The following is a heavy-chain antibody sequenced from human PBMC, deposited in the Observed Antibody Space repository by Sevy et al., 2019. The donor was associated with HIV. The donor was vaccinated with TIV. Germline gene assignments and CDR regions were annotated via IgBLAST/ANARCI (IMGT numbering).Heavy chain of an antibody. CDR2: IWYDGTDK. Sequence: GGSLRLSCATSGFIFSNYAMHWIRQAPGKGLEWVAVIWYDGTDKYYADSVQGRFTISRDNSKNTWYLQMNSLRVEDTAVYYCARYWGRDGHSIDYWGQGTLVTVSS. D-gene: IGHD3-16*01. J-gene: IGHJ4*02. CDR3: ARYWGRDGHSIDY. V-gene: IGHV3-33*01. CDR1: GFIFSNYA.